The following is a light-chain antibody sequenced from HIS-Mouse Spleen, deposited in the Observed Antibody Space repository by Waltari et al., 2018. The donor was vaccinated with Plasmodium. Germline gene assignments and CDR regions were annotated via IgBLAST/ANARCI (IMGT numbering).Light chain of an antibody. CDR2: AAS. CDR1: QGISSY. Sequence: AIWIAQSPSLLSASTGDIVTISRRMSQGISSYLAWSQQKPGQDPDLLNYAASTLQSGVPARFSGSGSGTDFTLTISCLQSEDFATYYCQQYYSFPYTCGQGTKLEIK. CDR3: QQYYSFPYT. V-gene: IGKV1D-8*02. J-gene: IGKJ2*01.